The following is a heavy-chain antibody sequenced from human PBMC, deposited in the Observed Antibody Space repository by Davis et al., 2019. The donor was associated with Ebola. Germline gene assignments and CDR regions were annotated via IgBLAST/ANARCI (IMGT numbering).Heavy chain of an antibody. CDR3: ARDLPSWYIFSDAFDI. Sequence: GESLKISYAASGFTFSDYYMNWVRQAPGKGLEWVSSISSSSTIYYADSVKGRFTISRDNAKNSLYLQMNSLRAEDTAVYYCARDLPSWYIFSDAFDIWGQGTMVTVSS. CDR2: ISSSSTI. D-gene: IGHD1-14*01. V-gene: IGHV3-69-1*01. J-gene: IGHJ3*02. CDR1: GFTFSDYY.